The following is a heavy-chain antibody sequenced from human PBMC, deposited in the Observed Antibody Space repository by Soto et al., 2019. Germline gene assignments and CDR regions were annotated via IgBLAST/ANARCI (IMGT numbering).Heavy chain of an antibody. D-gene: IGHD3-22*01. CDR2: IYYSGST. CDR1: GGTIRSYY. Sequence: SETLSLTCTVSGGTIRSYYWSWIRQPPGRGLEWIGYIYYSGSTNYNPSLKSRVTISVDTSKNQFSLKLSSVTAADTAVYYCARDNGREQYYDSSGYWYYFDYWGQGTLVT. CDR3: ARDNGREQYYDSSGYWYYFDY. V-gene: IGHV4-59*01. J-gene: IGHJ4*02.